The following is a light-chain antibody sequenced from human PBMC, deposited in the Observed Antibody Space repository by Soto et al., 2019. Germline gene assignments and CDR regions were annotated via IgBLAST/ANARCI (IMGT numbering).Light chain of an antibody. CDR2: AAD. V-gene: IGKV3-15*01. J-gene: IGKJ1*01. Sequence: EVVMRQSPATLSVSPGETATLSCRASQSVSNKLAWYQQRPGQAPRLLIYAADTRATGIPDRFSGSGSGREFTLTISSLQSEDFAVYYCQQYNNWPPWTFGQGTKVAVK. CDR1: QSVSNK. CDR3: QQYNNWPPWT.